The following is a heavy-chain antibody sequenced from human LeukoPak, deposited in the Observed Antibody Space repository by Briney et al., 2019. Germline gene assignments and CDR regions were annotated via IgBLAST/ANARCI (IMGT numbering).Heavy chain of an antibody. CDR1: GGSISGYY. CDR2: MYETGHT. CDR3: ARHPFATPFDY. D-gene: IGHD2-15*01. V-gene: IGHV4-59*08. Sequence: PSETLSLTCSVSGGSISGYYWSWIRQPPGRGLEWIGYMYETGHTMYNSSLKSRATMSLDTSKNHFSLRLTFVTAADTAVYYCARHPFATPFDYWGPGTLVTVSS. J-gene: IGHJ4*02.